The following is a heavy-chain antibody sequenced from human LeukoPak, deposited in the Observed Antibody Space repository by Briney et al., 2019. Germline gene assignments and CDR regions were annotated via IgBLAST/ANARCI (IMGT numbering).Heavy chain of an antibody. CDR3: AKVGVANYDFWSGYYKPFDY. CDR1: GFTFDDYA. Sequence: GGSLRLSCAASGFTFDDYAMHWVRQAPGKGLEWVSGISWNSGSIGYADSVKGRFTISRDNAKNSLYLQMNSLRAEDTALYYCAKVGVANYDFWSGYYKPFDYWGQGTLVAVSS. CDR2: ISWNSGSI. D-gene: IGHD3-3*01. V-gene: IGHV3-9*01. J-gene: IGHJ4*02.